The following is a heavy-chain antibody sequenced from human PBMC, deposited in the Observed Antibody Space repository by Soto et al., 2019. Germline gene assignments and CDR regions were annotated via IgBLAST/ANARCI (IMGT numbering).Heavy chain of an antibody. J-gene: IGHJ3*02. Sequence: EAQLLESGGGSVQPGGSLRLFCSASGFTFSSHGISWIRQAPGKGLEWISGLSRGGGSTYYVDSVKGRFTISRDNAKNTLDLIMKSLRVEDTALYYCARDGQYRTDGFDIWGQGTMVTVSS. CDR1: GFTFSSHG. V-gene: IGHV3-23*01. CDR2: LSRGGGST. CDR3: ARDGQYRTDGFDI. D-gene: IGHD5-12*01.